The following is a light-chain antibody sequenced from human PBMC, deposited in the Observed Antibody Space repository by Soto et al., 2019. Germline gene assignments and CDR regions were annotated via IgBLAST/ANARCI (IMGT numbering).Light chain of an antibody. CDR3: SSYTSSSTLVV. CDR1: SSDVGGYNH. Sequence: QSVLTQPRSVSGSPGQSVTISCTGTSSDVGGYNHVSWYQQHPGKAPKLMIYEVSNRPSGVSNRFSGSKSGNTASLTISGLQAEDEADYYCSSYTSSSTLVVFGGGTKLTVL. J-gene: IGLJ2*01. CDR2: EVS. V-gene: IGLV2-14*01.